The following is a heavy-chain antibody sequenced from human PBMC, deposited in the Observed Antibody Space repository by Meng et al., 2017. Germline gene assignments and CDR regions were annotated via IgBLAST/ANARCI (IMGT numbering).Heavy chain of an antibody. J-gene: IGHJ4*02. Sequence: QVQLVESGGGLVKPGGSLRLSFAASGFTFSSYAMHWVRQAPGKGLEWVAVISYDGSNKYYADSVKGRFTISRDNSKNTLYLQMNSLRAEDTAVYYCAHFDYWGQGTLVTVSS. V-gene: IGHV3-30*01. CDR2: ISYDGSNK. CDR1: GFTFSSYA. CDR3: AHFDY.